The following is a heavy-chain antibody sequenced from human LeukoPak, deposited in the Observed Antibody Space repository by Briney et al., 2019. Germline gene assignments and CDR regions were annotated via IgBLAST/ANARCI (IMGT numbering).Heavy chain of an antibody. J-gene: IGHJ6*02. CDR3: ARVLEDYYYYYGMDV. Sequence: GGSLRLSCAASGFTFSSYAMSWVRQAPGKGLEWVSAISGSGGSTYYADSVKGRFTISRDNAKNSLYLQMNSLRAEDTAVYYCARVLEDYYYYYGMDVWGQGTTVTVSS. CDR1: GFTFSSYA. D-gene: IGHD3-3*01. CDR2: ISGSGGST. V-gene: IGHV3-23*01.